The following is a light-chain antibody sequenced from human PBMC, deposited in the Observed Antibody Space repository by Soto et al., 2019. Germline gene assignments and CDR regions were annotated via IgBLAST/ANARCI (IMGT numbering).Light chain of an antibody. CDR1: QSVSSN. CDR2: GAS. J-gene: IGKJ2*01. Sequence: EIVMTQSPATLSVSPGESATLSCRASQSVSSNLAWYQQKPGQAPTLLIYGASARATGIPVRFSGSRSGTEFTLTISSLQSEDFAVYYCQHYNNWPFTFGQGTKLEIK. CDR3: QHYNNWPFT. V-gene: IGKV3-15*01.